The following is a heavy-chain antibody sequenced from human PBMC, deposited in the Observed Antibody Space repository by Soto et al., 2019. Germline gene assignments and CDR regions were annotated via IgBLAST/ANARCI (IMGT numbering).Heavy chain of an antibody. Sequence: QVQLVQSGSEVKKPGSSLKVSCKPSGGTFSSYAISSARQAPGQRLEWMGGIIPIFGTAHHAQKIQGRVTITADDSTSTAYMELRSVCTEDTAGYYSARDSAVAGTYSDTFAICGQGTMVTVSS. CDR3: ARDSAVAGTYSDTFAI. D-gene: IGHD6-19*01. V-gene: IGHV1-69*12. J-gene: IGHJ3*02. CDR1: GGTFSSYA. CDR2: IIPIFGTA.